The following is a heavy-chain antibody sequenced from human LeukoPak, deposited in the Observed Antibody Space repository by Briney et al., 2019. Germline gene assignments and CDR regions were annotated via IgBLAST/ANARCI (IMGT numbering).Heavy chain of an antibody. J-gene: IGHJ4*02. CDR3: ARVGTTVVTPVDY. D-gene: IGHD4-23*01. Sequence: PGGSLRLSCAASGFTFSSYWMSWVRQAPGKGLEWVANIKQDGSEKYYVDSVKGRFTISRDNAKNSLYLQMNSLRAEDTAVYYCARVGTTVVTPVDYWGQGTLVTVSS. V-gene: IGHV3-7*01. CDR1: GFTFSSYW. CDR2: IKQDGSEK.